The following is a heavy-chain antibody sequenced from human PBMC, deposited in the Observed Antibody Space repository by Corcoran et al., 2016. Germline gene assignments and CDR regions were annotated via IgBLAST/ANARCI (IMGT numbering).Heavy chain of an antibody. CDR1: EFTFGDYG. CDR2: IRSKIYGGAT. D-gene: IGHD1-26*01. J-gene: IGHJ4*02. CDR3: ARGRTEAGAKYYFDY. Sequence: EVQLVESGGGLVQPGRSLRLSCTASEFTFGDYGMGWFRQAPGKGLEWIAFIRSKIYGGATEYAASVRGRFSVSRDDSTSIAYLQMNNLKTDDTALYYCARGRTEAGAKYYFDYWGQGSLVTVSS. V-gene: IGHV3-49*03.